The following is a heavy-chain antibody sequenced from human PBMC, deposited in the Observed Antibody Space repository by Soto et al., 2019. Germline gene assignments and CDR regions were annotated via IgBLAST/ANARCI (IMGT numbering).Heavy chain of an antibody. CDR1: GFTFSNYP. CDR2: INSDATT. Sequence: EVQLLESGGGLVQPGESLRLSCAASGFTFSNYPMTWVRQAPGKGLEWLSVINSDATTHYEDSVKGRFTISRDNYKSTLYLQMNSLRVDDTAIDYCGSGSVDLESWGQGTLVTVSS. J-gene: IGHJ4*02. CDR3: GSGSVDLES. D-gene: IGHD2-21*01. V-gene: IGHV3-23*01.